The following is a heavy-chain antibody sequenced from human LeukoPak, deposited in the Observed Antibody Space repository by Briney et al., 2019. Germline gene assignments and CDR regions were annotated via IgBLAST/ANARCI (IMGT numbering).Heavy chain of an antibody. CDR2: MNPNSGNT. Sequence: ASVKVSCKASGYTFTSYDINWVRQATGQGLEWMGWMNPNSGNTGYAQKFQVRVTMTRNTSISTAYMELSSLRSEDTAVYYCAVYDSTAWFDPWGQGTLVTVSS. CDR3: AVYDSTAWFDP. CDR1: GYTFTSYD. V-gene: IGHV1-8*01. J-gene: IGHJ5*02. D-gene: IGHD3-22*01.